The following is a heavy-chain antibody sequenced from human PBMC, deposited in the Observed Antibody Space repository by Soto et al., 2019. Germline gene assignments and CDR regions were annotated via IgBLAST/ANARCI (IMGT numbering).Heavy chain of an antibody. V-gene: IGHV1-3*01. CDR1: GNTFTSYA. J-gene: IGHJ6*03. Sequence: QVQLVQSGAEVKKPGASVKVSCKASGNTFTSYAMHWVRQAPGQRLEWMGWINAGNGNTKYSQKFQGRVTITRDTSASTAYMELSSLRSEDTAVYYCARGILTTVTDYYYYMDVWGKGTTVTVSS. CDR3: ARGILTTVTDYYYYMDV. CDR2: INAGNGNT. D-gene: IGHD4-17*01.